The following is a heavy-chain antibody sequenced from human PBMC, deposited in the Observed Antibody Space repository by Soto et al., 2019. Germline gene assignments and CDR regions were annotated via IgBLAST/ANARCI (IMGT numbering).Heavy chain of an antibody. CDR1: GGTFSSYA. D-gene: IGHD2-2*01. CDR2: IIPIFGTA. J-gene: IGHJ5*02. Sequence: GASVKVSCKASGGTFSSYAISWVRQAPGQGLEWMGGIIPIFGTANYAQKFQSRVTITADKSTSTAYMELSSLRSEDTAVYYCARVRNQLPVYNWFDPWGQGTLVTVSS. V-gene: IGHV1-69*06. CDR3: ARVRNQLPVYNWFDP.